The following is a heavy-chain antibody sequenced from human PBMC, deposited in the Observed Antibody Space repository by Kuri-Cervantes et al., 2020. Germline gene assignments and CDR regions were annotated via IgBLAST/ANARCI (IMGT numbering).Heavy chain of an antibody. Sequence: SVKVSCKASGYSFTSYDINWVRQATGQGLEWMGWIHPNRGNTGYAQKFQGRVTMTRNTSISTAYMELSSLRSEDRAVYYCARHPGGGSYGWFDPWGQGTLVTVSS. J-gene: IGHJ5*02. CDR1: GYSFTSYD. D-gene: IGHD1-26*01. CDR3: ARHPGGGSYGWFDP. CDR2: IHPNRGNT. V-gene: IGHV1-8*01.